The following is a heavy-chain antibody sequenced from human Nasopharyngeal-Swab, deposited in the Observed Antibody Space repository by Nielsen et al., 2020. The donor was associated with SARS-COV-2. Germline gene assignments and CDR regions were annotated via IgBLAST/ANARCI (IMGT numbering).Heavy chain of an antibody. J-gene: IGHJ4*02. CDR1: GFTFSSYS. CDR2: ISSSSSYI. CDR3: ARDPQRDYCGGDCSYFDY. V-gene: IGHV3-21*01. D-gene: IGHD2-21*02. Sequence: GESLKISCAASGFTFSSYSMNWVRQAPGKGLEWFSSISSSSSYIYYADSVKGRFTISRDNAKNSLYLQMNSLRAEDTAVYYCARDPQRDYCGGDCSYFDYWGQGTLVTVSS.